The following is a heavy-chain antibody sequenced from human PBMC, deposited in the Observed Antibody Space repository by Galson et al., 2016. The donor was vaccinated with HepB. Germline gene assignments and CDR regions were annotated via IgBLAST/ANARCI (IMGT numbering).Heavy chain of an antibody. D-gene: IGHD3-16*01. V-gene: IGHV1-2*02. Sequence: SVKVSCKASGYTFTGYYIHYVRQAPGQGLEWMAWINPKSGGTQYAQKFQGRVTMTRDTSTSTADMELSRLRSDDTAVCYCARSGGYDYCMDVWGQGTTVTVSS. J-gene: IGHJ6*02. CDR2: INPKSGGT. CDR1: GYTFTGYY. CDR3: ARSGGYDYCMDV.